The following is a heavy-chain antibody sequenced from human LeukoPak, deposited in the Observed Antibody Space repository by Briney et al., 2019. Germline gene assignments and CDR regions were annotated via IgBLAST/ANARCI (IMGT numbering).Heavy chain of an antibody. J-gene: IGHJ4*02. D-gene: IGHD5-24*01. CDR1: GFTFSSYA. CDR3: ARARFGYNRGPFDY. CDR2: IGGSGGST. V-gene: IGHV3-23*01. Sequence: GGSLRLSCVASGFTFSSYAMSWVRQAPGKGLEWVSAIGGSGGSTYYADSVKGRFTVSRDDFKNTLYLQMNSLRPEDTAVYYCARARFGYNRGPFDYWGQGILVTVSS.